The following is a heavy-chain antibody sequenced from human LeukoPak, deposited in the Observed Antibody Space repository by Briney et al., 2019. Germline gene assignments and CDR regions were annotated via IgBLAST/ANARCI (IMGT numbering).Heavy chain of an antibody. CDR1: GFTFSSYA. V-gene: IGHV3-23*01. CDR3: AKDRLGYCTSTSCPGPYYFDY. CDR2: ISGSGGST. D-gene: IGHD2-2*01. J-gene: IGHJ4*02. Sequence: PGGSLRLSCAASGFTFSSYAMSWVRQAPGKGLEWVSAISGSGGSTYYADSVKGRFTISGDNSKNTLYLQMNSLRAEDTAVYYCAKDRLGYCTSTSCPGPYYFDYWGQGTLVTVSS.